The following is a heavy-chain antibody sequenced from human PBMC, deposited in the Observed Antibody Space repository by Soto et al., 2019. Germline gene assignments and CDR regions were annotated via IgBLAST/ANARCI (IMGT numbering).Heavy chain of an antibody. V-gene: IGHV4-61*01. CDR1: GGFVNSDTHS. CDR2: IYSGGST. CDR3: ARFVRSCSATTCSTRADV. D-gene: IGHD2-2*01. J-gene: IGHJ6*02. Sequence: QVQLQESGPGLVKPSETLSLTCTVSGGFVNSDTHSWSWIRQTPGKRLEWIGFIYSGGSTKNPSLRSPVTMSVDTSKNQFSLKLRSVIVADTAVYHCARFVRSCSATTCSTRADVWGQGITVTVSS.